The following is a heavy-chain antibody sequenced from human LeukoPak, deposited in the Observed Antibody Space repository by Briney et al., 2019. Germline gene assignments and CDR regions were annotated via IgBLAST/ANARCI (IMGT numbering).Heavy chain of an antibody. CDR3: ARMSSSWLTVDH. V-gene: IGHV4-59*08. CDR2: IYYTGST. J-gene: IGHJ4*02. D-gene: IGHD6-13*01. Sequence: SETLSLTCTVSGGSITTNYWSWIRQPPGKGLEWIGYIYYTGSTNYNPPLTSRVTISVATSKNQFSLKLSSVTAADTAIYYCARMSSSWLTVDHGGQGTLVTVSS. CDR1: GGSITTNY.